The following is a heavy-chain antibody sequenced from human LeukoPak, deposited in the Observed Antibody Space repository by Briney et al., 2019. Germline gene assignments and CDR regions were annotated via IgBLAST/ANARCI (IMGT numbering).Heavy chain of an antibody. CDR1: GYTFTSYY. CDR3: ARALTIVVVTATDPLDY. CDR2: INPSGGST. J-gene: IGHJ4*02. Sequence: ASVKVSCKASGYTFTSYYMHWVRQAPGQGLEWMGIINPSGGSTSYAQKLQGRVTMTTDTSTSTAYMELRSLRSDDTAVYYCARALTIVVVTATDPLDYWGQGTLVTVSS. V-gene: IGHV1-46*01. D-gene: IGHD2-21*02.